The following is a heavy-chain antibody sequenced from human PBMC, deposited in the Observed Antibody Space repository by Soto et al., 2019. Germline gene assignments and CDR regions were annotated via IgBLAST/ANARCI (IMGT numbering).Heavy chain of an antibody. CDR1: GYTFTTYG. D-gene: IGHD3-9*01. Sequence: QVQLVQSGTEVKKPGASVKVSCKASGYTFTTYGITWVRQAPGEGLERMGWISAYSDNTNYAKKLPDRLTMTTDTSTNTAYMELRSLRSDHTAVYYSARDADILTGYYTAGWFDPWGQGTLVTVSS. J-gene: IGHJ5*02. V-gene: IGHV1-18*01. CDR2: ISAYSDNT. CDR3: ARDADILTGYYTAGWFDP.